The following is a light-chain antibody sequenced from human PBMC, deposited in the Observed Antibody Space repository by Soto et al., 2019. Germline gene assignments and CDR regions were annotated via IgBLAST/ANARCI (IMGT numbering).Light chain of an antibody. J-gene: IGLJ1*01. CDR2: EVS. V-gene: IGLV2-8*01. CDR1: SSDVGGYNY. CDR3: SSYAGSNNTYV. Sequence: QSALTQPPSAYGSPGQSVTISCTGTSSDVGGYNYVSWYQQHPGKAPKLMIYEVSKRPSGVPDRFSGSKSGNTASLTVSGLQAEDEADYCCSSYAGSNNTYVFGTGTKVTVL.